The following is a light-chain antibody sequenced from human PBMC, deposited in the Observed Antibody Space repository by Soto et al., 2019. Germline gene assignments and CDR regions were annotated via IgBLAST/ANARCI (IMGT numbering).Light chain of an antibody. CDR2: AAS. CDR3: HQSYRRPMT. CDR1: QSISSY. V-gene: IGKV1-39*01. J-gene: IGKJ1*01. Sequence: DIQMTQSPSSLSASVGDRVTITCRASQSISSYLNWYQQKPGKAPKLLIYAASSLQSGVPSRFSGSGSGTDFTLTISSLQPEDFEPYYCHQSYRRPMTFGQGAKVEI.